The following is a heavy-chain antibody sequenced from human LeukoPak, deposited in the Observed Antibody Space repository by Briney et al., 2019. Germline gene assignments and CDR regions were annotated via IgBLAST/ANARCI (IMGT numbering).Heavy chain of an antibody. V-gene: IGHV3-33*01. J-gene: IGHJ4*02. CDR2: IWYDGSNK. D-gene: IGHD5-18*01. CDR1: GFTFSSYG. CDR3: ARQGGYSYDYFDY. Sequence: GGSLRLSCAASGFTFSSYGMHWGRQAPGKGLEGVAVIWYDGSNKYYADSVKGRFTISRDNSKNTLYLQMNSLRAEDTAVYYCARQGGYSYDYFDYWGQGTLVTVSS.